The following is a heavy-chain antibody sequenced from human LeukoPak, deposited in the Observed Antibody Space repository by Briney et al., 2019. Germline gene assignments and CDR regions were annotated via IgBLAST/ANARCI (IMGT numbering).Heavy chain of an antibody. CDR1: GFTFSSYE. Sequence: PGGSLRLSCAASGFTFSSYEMNWVRQAPGKGLEWVSYISSSGSTIYYADSVKGGFTISRDNAKNSLYLQMNSLRAEDTAVYYCARQWLRESYYGMDVWGQGTTVTVSS. CDR3: ARQWLRESYYGMDV. V-gene: IGHV3-48*03. D-gene: IGHD6-19*01. J-gene: IGHJ6*02. CDR2: ISSSGSTI.